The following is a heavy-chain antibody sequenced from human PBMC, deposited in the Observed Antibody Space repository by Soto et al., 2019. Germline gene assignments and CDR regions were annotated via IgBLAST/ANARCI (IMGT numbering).Heavy chain of an antibody. V-gene: IGHV3-23*01. CDR1: GFTFSSYA. Sequence: GGSLRLSCAASGFTFSSYAMSWVRQAPGKGLEWVSAISGSGGSTYYADSVKGRFTISRDNSKNTLYLQMNSLRAEDTAVYYCAKGGYGDYVYNYYYYMYVWGKGTTVTVSS. D-gene: IGHD4-17*01. J-gene: IGHJ6*03. CDR3: AKGGYGDYVYNYYYYMYV. CDR2: ISGSGGST.